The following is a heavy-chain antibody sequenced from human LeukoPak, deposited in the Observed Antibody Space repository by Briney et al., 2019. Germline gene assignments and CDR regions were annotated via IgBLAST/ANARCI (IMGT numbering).Heavy chain of an antibody. CDR2: IYPSDSDT. V-gene: IGHV5-51*01. Sequence: GESLKISCKGSGYSFTDYWIGWVRQMPGKGLEWMGIIYPSDSDTKYSPSFQGQVTISVDKSISTAYLQWSSLKTSDSAMYYCAKGYWDFDLWGRGTLLTVSS. CDR3: AKGYWDFDL. J-gene: IGHJ2*01. CDR1: GYSFTDYW.